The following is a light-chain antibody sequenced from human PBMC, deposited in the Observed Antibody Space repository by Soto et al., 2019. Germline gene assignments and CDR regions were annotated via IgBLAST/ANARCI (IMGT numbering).Light chain of an antibody. V-gene: IGLV2-18*01. CDR2: EVT. CDR1: SGDIGSYNR. CDR3: TFV. Sequence: QSSLTQPPSVSGSPGQSVTISCTGTSGDIGSYNRVSWFQQPPGTAPQLMIYEVTNRPSGVPDRFSGSKSGNTASLTISGLQTEDETSNSTTFVLGNGTKVTVL. J-gene: IGLJ1*01.